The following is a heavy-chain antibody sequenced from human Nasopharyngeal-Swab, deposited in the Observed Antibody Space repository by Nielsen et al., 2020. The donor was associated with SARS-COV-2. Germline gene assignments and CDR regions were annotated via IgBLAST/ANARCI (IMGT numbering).Heavy chain of an antibody. CDR3: ARDYYDSSGYYGGFDP. CDR2: IYYSGST. V-gene: IGHV4-30-4*01. D-gene: IGHD3-22*01. J-gene: IGHJ5*02. Sequence: WIRQPPGKGLEWIGYIYYSGSTNHNPSLKSRVTISVDTSKNQFSLKLGSVTAADTAVYYCARDYYDSSGYYGGFDPWGQGTLVTVSS.